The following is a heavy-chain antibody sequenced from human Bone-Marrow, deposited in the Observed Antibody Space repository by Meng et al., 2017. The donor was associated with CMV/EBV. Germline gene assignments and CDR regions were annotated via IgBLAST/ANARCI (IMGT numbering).Heavy chain of an antibody. V-gene: IGHV3-11*01. CDR1: GFTFSDYY. CDR2: ISSSGSTI. J-gene: IGHJ6*02. Sequence: GESLKISCAASGFTFSDYYMSWIRQAPGKGLEWVSYISSSGSTIYYADSVKGRFTISRDNAKNSPYLQMNSLRAEDTAVYYCASPIVVVPAALAGAYGMDVWGQGTTVTVSS. CDR3: ASPIVVVPAALAGAYGMDV. D-gene: IGHD2-2*01.